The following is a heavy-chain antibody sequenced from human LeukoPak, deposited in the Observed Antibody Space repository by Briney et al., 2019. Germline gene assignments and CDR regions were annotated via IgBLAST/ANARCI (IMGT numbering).Heavy chain of an antibody. CDR3: AKGSSGWYEDY. V-gene: IGHV3-30*18. Sequence: GGSLRLSCAASGFTFSSYGMHWVRQAPGKGLEWVAAISYDGSNKYYADSAKGRFTISRDNSKNTLYLQMNSLRAEDTAVYYCAKGSSGWYEDYWGQGTLVTVSS. CDR2: ISYDGSNK. J-gene: IGHJ4*02. D-gene: IGHD6-19*01. CDR1: GFTFSSYG.